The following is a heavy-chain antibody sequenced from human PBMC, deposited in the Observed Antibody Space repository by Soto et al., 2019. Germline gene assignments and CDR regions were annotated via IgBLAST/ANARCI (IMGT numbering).Heavy chain of an antibody. CDR1: GFTFSSYG. D-gene: IGHD5-12*01. Sequence: GGSLRLSCAASGFTFSSYGMHWVRQAPGKGLERVAVIWYEGSNKYYADTVKGRFTISRDNSKNTMYLQMNSLRAEYTAVYYCARDLYEYSGPRDPYYFGYWGQGTLVTVSS. CDR3: ARDLYEYSGPRDPYYFGY. CDR2: IWYEGSNK. J-gene: IGHJ4*02. V-gene: IGHV3-33*08.